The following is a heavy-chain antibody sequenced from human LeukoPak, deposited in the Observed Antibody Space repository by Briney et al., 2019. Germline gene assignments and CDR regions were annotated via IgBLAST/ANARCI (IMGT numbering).Heavy chain of an antibody. Sequence: PGGSLRLSFAASGFTFSSYWMHWVRQAPGKGLVWVSRINSDGSSTSYADSVKGRFTISRDNAKNTMYLQMNSLRAEETAVYYCARGCGYCSGGSRYAGWFDPWGQGTLVTVSS. V-gene: IGHV3-74*01. CDR2: INSDGSST. CDR3: ARGCGYCSGGSRYAGWFDP. CDR1: GFTFSSYW. J-gene: IGHJ5*02. D-gene: IGHD2-15*01.